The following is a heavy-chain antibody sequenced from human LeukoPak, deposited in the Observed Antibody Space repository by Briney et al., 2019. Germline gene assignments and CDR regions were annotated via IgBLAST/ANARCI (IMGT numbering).Heavy chain of an antibody. CDR3: ARVRHGAFDI. CDR2: IYYSGST. Sequence: SETLSLTCAVYGGSFSGYYWSWIRQPPGKGLEWIGYIYYSGSTTYNPSLKSRVTISVDTSKNQFSLKLSSVTAADTAVYCCARVRHGAFDIWGQGTMVTVSS. CDR1: GGSFSGYY. V-gene: IGHV4-59*01. J-gene: IGHJ3*02.